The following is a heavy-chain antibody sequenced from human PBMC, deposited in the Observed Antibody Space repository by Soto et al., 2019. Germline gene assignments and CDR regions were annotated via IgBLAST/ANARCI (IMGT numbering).Heavy chain of an antibody. CDR1: VFIFTNIW. J-gene: IGHJ4*02. CDR3: AKDSWYFDL. V-gene: IGHV3-74*01. D-gene: IGHD6-13*01. CDR2: IDTSGSST. Sequence: GVSRRLSWDASVFIFTNIWMHWVRQVPGKGLVWVSRIDTSGSSTSYADSVKGRFTISRDNAKNTVSLQMNSLRAEDKGVYYCAKDSWYFDLWIQGSLVTVSA.